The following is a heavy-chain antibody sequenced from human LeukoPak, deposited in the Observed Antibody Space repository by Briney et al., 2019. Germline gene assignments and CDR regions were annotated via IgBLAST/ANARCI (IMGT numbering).Heavy chain of an antibody. CDR1: GFSFETYA. CDR2: MSYDGVNK. Sequence: GSLRLSCAASGFSFETYAIHWVRQAPGKGLVWVAAMSYDGVNKHYTDSVMGRFTISRDNSKKTLYLQMNSLRPEDTALYYCARNQGDPGIAAAGFFDYWGQGTLVTVSS. V-gene: IGHV3-30-3*01. CDR3: ARNQGDPGIAAAGFFDY. D-gene: IGHD6-13*01. J-gene: IGHJ4*02.